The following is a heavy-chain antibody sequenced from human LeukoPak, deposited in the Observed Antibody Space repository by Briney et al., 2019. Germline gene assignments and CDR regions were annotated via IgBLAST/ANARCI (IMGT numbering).Heavy chain of an antibody. CDR3: TREGILAGVDY. D-gene: IGHD6-13*01. CDR2: INQDESDK. J-gene: IGHJ4*02. V-gene: IGHV3-7*01. CDR1: GFTFSSFW. Sequence: PGGSLRLSCVASGFTFSSFWMSWVRQAPGKGLEWVGWINQDESDKQYVDSVKGRFTISRDNAKNSMSLQMNSLRAEDTAVYYCTREGILAGVDYWGQGTLVTVSS.